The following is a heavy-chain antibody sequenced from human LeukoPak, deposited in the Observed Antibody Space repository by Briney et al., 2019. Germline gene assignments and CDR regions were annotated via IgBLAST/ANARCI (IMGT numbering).Heavy chain of an antibody. CDR3: AHSTHYCSGGSCYGWFDP. Sequence: FGPTLVNPTQPLTLTCSFFGFSLSTSGVGVGWIRQPPGKDLERLALIDWDDDRRYSPSQKRRLTITKATSKNQVVLTITNMDPVDTATYYCAHSTHYCSGGSCYGWFDPWGQGTLVTVSS. V-gene: IGHV2-5*02. D-gene: IGHD2-15*01. J-gene: IGHJ5*02. CDR2: IDWDDDR. CDR1: GFSLSTSGVG.